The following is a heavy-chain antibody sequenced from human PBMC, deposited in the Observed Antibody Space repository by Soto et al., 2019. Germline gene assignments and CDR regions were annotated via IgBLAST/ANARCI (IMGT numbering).Heavy chain of an antibody. CDR3: ERRPSSGWSWYFDL. V-gene: IGHV1-8*01. CDR1: GYTFTNYD. Sequence: QVQLVQSGAEVKKPGASVKVSCKASGYTFTNYDINWVRQATGQGLEWMGRMNPNSGNTGYAQKFQGRVTMTRNTYITTAYMELSSLRSEDTAVYYCERRPSSGWSWYFDLWGRGTLVTVSS. J-gene: IGHJ2*01. CDR2: MNPNSGNT. D-gene: IGHD6-19*01.